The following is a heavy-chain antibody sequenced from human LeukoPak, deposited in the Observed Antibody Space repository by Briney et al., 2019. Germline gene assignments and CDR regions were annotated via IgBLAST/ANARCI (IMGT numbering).Heavy chain of an antibody. CDR1: GLTFNNYA. Sequence: GGSLRLSCAVSGLTFNNYAMSWVRQAPGKGLEWVSAISKSGDHTYYAASAKGRFTIYRDNSKKTQYLQMNSLRAEDTAVYYCATSWGPDTSAFRWGRDGMGVWGQGTTVIVS. D-gene: IGHD3-16*01. V-gene: IGHV3-23*01. CDR2: ISKSGDHT. J-gene: IGHJ6*02. CDR3: ATSWGPDTSAFRWGRDGMGV.